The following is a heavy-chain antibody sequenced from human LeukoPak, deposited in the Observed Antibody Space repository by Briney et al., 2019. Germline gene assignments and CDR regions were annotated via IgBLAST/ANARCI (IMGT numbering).Heavy chain of an antibody. J-gene: IGHJ4*02. CDR3: ASRAHDDFWSGYYFDY. D-gene: IGHD3-3*01. CDR2: IYYRGST. CDR1: GGSISSYY. V-gene: IGHV4-59*08. Sequence: SETLSLTCTVSGGSISSYYGSWIRQPPGKGLEWIGYIYYRGSTNYNPSLKSRVTISVDTSKNQFSLKLSSVTAADTAVYYCASRAHDDFWSGYYFDYWGQGTLVTVSS.